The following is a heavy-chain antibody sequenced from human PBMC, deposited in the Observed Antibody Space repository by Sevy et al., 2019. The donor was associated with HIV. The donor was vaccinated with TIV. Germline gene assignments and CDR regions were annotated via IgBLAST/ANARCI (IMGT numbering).Heavy chain of an antibody. CDR2: ISSSSSTI. V-gene: IGHV3-48*01. CDR1: GFTFSSYS. J-gene: IGHJ4*02. CDR3: ARGRIAVAVL. D-gene: IGHD6-19*01. Sequence: GGSLRLSCAASGFTFSSYSMNWVRQAPGKGLEWVSYISSSSSTIYYAHSVKGRFTISRDNAKNSLYLQMNSLRAEDTAVYYCARGRIAVAVLWGQGTLVTVSS.